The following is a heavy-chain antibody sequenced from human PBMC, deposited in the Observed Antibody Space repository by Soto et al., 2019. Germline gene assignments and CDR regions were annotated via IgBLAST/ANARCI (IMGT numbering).Heavy chain of an antibody. J-gene: IGHJ6*02. CDR2: ISSSGTYI. CDR1: GFTFSTYS. V-gene: IGHV3-21*01. Sequence: PGGSLRLSCAASGFTFSTYSMNWVRQAPGKGLEWVSSISSSGTYIHYADSLKGRFTISRDNAKNSLYLQMISLRAEDTAVYYCARYPSECSSTSCWGYYALDVWGQGTTVTVSS. D-gene: IGHD2-2*01. CDR3: ARYPSECSSTSCWGYYALDV.